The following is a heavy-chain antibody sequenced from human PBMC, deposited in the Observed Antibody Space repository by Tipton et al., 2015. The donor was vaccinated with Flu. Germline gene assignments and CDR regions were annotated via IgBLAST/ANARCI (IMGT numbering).Heavy chain of an antibody. CDR3: ARQLNRYYYYGMDV. D-gene: IGHD6-6*01. CDR2: INHSGST. CDR1: GESFSGYY. J-gene: IGHJ6*02. Sequence: TLSLTCAVYGESFSGYYWSLIRQPPGKGLEWIGEINHSGSTNYNPSLKSRVTISVDTSKNQFSLKLSSVTAADTAVYYCARQLNRYYYYGMDVWGQGTTVTVSS. V-gene: IGHV4-34*01.